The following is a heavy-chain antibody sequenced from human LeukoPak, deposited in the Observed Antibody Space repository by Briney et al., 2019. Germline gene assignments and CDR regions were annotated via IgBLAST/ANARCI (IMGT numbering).Heavy chain of an antibody. CDR2: ISAYNGNR. D-gene: IGHD2-2*01. V-gene: IGHV1-18*01. J-gene: IGHJ4*02. CDR1: GYTFNTYG. CDR3: ARAWDCSSTNRYAYFDF. Sequence: ASVKVSCKTSGYTFNTYGVTWVRQAPGQGLEWMGWISAYNGNRIYAQQLQDRVTMTTDTSTTTSYMELRSLRSDDTAVYYCARAWDCSSTNRYAYFDFWGQGTLVTVSS.